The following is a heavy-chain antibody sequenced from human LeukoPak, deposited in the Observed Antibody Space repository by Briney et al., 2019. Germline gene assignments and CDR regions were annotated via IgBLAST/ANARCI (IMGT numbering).Heavy chain of an antibody. V-gene: IGHV1-2*02. Sequence: ASVKVSCKASGYTFTGCYMHWVRQAPGQGLEWMGWINPNSGGTNYAQKFQGRVTMTRDTSISTAYMELSRLRSDDTAVYYCARVSSGRANYYYYMDVWGKGTTVTVSS. J-gene: IGHJ6*03. CDR1: GYTFTGCY. D-gene: IGHD1-26*01. CDR3: ARVSSGRANYYYYMDV. CDR2: INPNSGGT.